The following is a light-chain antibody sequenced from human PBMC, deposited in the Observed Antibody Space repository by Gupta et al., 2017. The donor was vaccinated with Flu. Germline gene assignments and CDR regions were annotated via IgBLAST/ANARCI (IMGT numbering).Light chain of an antibody. Sequence: ERATFSCRASRSISRNLAWYQQNPGQAPRILIYGASTRATGIPARFSGSGSGTEFTLTISSLQSEEFAVYYCQQYDNRPPLTFGGGTKVEIK. CDR1: RSISRN. V-gene: IGKV3-15*01. J-gene: IGKJ4*01. CDR2: GAS. CDR3: QQYDNRPPLT.